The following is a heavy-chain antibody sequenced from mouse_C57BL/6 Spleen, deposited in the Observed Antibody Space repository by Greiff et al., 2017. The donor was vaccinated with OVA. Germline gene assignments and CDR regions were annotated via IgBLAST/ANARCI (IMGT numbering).Heavy chain of an antibody. V-gene: IGHV1-54*01. D-gene: IGHD2-5*01. Sequence: VQLQQSGAELVRPGTSVKVYCKASGYAFTNYLIEWVKQRPGQGLEWIGVINPGSGGTNYNEKFKGKATLTADKSSSTAYMQLSSLTSEDSAVYFCARPYYSKGAMDYWGQGTSVTVSS. CDR2: INPGSGGT. CDR1: GYAFTNYL. CDR3: ARPYYSKGAMDY. J-gene: IGHJ4*01.